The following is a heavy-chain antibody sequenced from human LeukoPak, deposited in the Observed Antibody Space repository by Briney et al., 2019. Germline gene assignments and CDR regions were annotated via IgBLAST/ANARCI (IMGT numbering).Heavy chain of an antibody. D-gene: IGHD1-26*01. CDR3: GRGASGSSLSGFDI. Sequence: PSETLSLTCTVAGGSISNYYWNWIRKPAGNVLQWIGHISTSGSTTYSPSLKSRVTMSIDTSKNQFSLNLSSVTAAATAVYYCGRGASGSSLSGFDIWGQGTMVTVSS. V-gene: IGHV4-4*07. J-gene: IGHJ3*02. CDR2: ISTSGST. CDR1: GGSISNYY.